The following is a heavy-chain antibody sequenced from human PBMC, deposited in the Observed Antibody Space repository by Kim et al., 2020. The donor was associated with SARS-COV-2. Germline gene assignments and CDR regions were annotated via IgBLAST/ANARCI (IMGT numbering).Heavy chain of an antibody. D-gene: IGHD5-18*01. Sequence: NYAQKFQGRVTMTRDTTISTAYMGLSRLRSDDTAVYYCAREAAMAPPGGYWGQGTLVTVSS. V-gene: IGHV1-2*02. CDR3: AREAAMAPPGGY. J-gene: IGHJ4*02.